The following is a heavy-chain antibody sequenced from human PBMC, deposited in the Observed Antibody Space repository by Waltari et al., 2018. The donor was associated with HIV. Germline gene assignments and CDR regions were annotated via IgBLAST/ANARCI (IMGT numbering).Heavy chain of an antibody. V-gene: IGHV3-30*04. CDR1: GFTFSPFA. CDR2: ISYGGRNK. CDR3: ARDGHFYDSRPLDH. D-gene: IGHD3-22*01. Sequence: QVQLVESGGGVVQPGGSLRLSCVASGFTFSPFAFHWVRQAPGKGLEWVALISYGGRNKVYADSVKGRFTISSDNSKNTLYLQMSSLRAEDTAVYYCARDGHFYDSRPLDHWGQGTLVTVSS. J-gene: IGHJ4*02.